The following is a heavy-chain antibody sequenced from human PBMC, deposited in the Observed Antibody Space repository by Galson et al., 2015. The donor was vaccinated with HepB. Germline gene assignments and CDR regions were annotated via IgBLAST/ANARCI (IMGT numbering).Heavy chain of an antibody. CDR3: AKKSSSDWYGLDFDC. V-gene: IGHV3-23*01. CDR1: GXXFSSYX. CDR2: ISATGGTT. J-gene: IGHJ4*02. Sequence: RLSCAASGXXFSSYXXTWVXXAPGKGLEXXXSISATGGTTYYADSVKGRFTISRDSSRNTVSLQMNVLRVDDTAVYYCAKKSSSDWYGLDFDCWGQGTXVTXSS. D-gene: IGHD6-19*01.